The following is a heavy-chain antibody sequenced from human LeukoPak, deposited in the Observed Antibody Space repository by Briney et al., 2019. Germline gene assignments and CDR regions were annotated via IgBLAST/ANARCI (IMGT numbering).Heavy chain of an antibody. D-gene: IGHD2-2*01. CDR1: GVSFSGYY. Sequence: SETLSLTCAVYGVSFSGYYWSWIRQPPGKGLDWIGEINHSGSTNYNPSLKSRVTISVDTSKNQFSLKLSSVTAADTAVYYCARGNRYCSSTSCYVGRFDYWGQGTLVTVSS. V-gene: IGHV4-34*01. CDR2: INHSGST. CDR3: ARGNRYCSSTSCYVGRFDY. J-gene: IGHJ4*02.